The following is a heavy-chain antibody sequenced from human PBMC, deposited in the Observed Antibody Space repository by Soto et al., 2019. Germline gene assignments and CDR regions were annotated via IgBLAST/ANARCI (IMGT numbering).Heavy chain of an antibody. Sequence: GGSLRLSCAASGFSFDDYTMHWVRQSPGKGLEWVSLINWDGTSTYYTDSVKGRFTISRDNRKNALYLEMNSLGPEDTALYSCVKDFCSRTNCYHAPLIYHYYGMDVWGQGTTVTVSS. V-gene: IGHV3-43*01. CDR2: INWDGTST. J-gene: IGHJ6*02. D-gene: IGHD2-2*01. CDR1: GFSFDDYT. CDR3: VKDFCSRTNCYHAPLIYHYYGMDV.